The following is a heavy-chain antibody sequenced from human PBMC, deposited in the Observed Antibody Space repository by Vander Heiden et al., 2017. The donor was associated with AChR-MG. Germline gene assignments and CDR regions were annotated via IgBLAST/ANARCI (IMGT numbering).Heavy chain of an antibody. D-gene: IGHD6-6*01. J-gene: IGHJ4*02. Sequence: QVQLVQSGAEVKKPGASVKVSCKASGYTFTGYYMHWVRQAPGQGLEWMGWINPNSGGTNYAQKFQGRVTMTRDTSISTAYMEPSRLRSDDTAVYYCAREFLAARPARENDYWGQGTLVTVSS. V-gene: IGHV1-2*02. CDR1: GYTFTGYY. CDR3: AREFLAARPARENDY. CDR2: INPNSGGT.